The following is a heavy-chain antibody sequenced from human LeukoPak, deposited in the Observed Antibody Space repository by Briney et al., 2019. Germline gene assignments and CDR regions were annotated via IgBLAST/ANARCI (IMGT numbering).Heavy chain of an antibody. CDR1: GFTFSSYA. J-gene: IGHJ3*02. CDR3: AKGDTAMVLDAFDI. V-gene: IGHV3-33*06. Sequence: GGSLRLSCAASGFTFSSYAMHWVRQAPGKGLEWVAVIWSDGSNKYYADFVKGRFTISRDNSKNTLYLQMNSLRAEDTAVYYCAKGDTAMVLDAFDIWGQGTMVTVSS. CDR2: IWSDGSNK. D-gene: IGHD5-18*01.